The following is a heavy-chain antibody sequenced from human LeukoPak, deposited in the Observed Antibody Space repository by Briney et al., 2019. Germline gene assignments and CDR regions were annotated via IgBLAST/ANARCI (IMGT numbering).Heavy chain of an antibody. CDR2: INPNSGGT. J-gene: IGHJ4*02. Sequence: ASVKVSCKASGYTFTGYYMHWVRQAPGQGLEWMGWINPNSGGTNYGRVTMTRDTSISTAYMELSRLRSEDTAVYYCARIGRTPQLRYFDYWGQGTLVTVSS. V-gene: IGHV1-2*02. D-gene: IGHD3-9*01. CDR1: GYTFTGYY. CDR3: ARIGRTPQLRYFDY.